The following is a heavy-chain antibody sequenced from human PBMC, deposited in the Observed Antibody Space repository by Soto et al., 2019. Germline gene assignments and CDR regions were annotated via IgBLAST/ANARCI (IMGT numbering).Heavy chain of an antibody. CDR3: ARGDRGGSGSPASYYYSGLDV. D-gene: IGHD3-10*01. CDR1: GFTFSSYA. CDR2: VSAGGDMT. J-gene: IGHJ6*02. V-gene: IGHV3-23*01. Sequence: ESGGHLVQPGGSQRLSCAASGFTFSSYAMSWVRQAPGKGLEWVSSVSAGGDMTYYSDSVKGRFTISRDNSNNALFLQMNSLRIEDTALYYCARGDRGGSGSPASYYYSGLDVWGQGTTVTVS.